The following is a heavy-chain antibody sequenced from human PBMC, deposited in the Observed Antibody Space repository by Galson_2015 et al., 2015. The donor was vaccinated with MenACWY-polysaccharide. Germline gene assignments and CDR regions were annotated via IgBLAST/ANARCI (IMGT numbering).Heavy chain of an antibody. J-gene: IGHJ3*02. Sequence: LRLSCAASGFSLPNYDLNWVRQAPGRGLEWVSFISSRSTSIYYADSVKGRFSISRDNAKNSLYLQMNSLRDEDTAVYYCAKDSDDSRPPDCYDIWGQGTMVTVSS. CDR3: AKDSDDSRPPDCYDI. D-gene: IGHD3-22*01. V-gene: IGHV3-48*02. CDR2: ISSRSTSI. CDR1: GFSLPNYD.